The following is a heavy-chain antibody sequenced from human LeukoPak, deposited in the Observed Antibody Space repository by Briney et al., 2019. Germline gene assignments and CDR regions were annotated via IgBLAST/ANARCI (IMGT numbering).Heavy chain of an antibody. V-gene: IGHV3-64D*06. CDR1: GFTFSSYA. Sequence: GGSLRLSCSASGFTFSSYAMHWVRQAPGKGLEYVSAISSNGGGTYYADSVKGRFTISRDNSKNTLYLQMSSLRAEDTAVYYCVKRTMVRGAAFDYWGQGTLVTVSS. CDR3: VKRTMVRGAAFDY. D-gene: IGHD3-10*01. J-gene: IGHJ4*02. CDR2: ISSNGGGT.